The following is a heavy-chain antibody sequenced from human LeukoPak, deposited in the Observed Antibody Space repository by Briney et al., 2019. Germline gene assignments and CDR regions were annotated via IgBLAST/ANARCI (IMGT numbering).Heavy chain of an antibody. J-gene: IGHJ4*02. V-gene: IGHV1-8*02. CDR2: MNPNSGNT. CDR3: TRASFGELLADY. CDR1: GYTFTSSG. D-gene: IGHD3-10*01. Sequence: ASVKVSCKASGYTFTSSGITWVRQVPGQGLEWMGWMNPNSGNTGYAQKFQGRVTMTRNTSISTAYMELSSLRSEDTAVYYCTRASFGELLADYWGQGTLVTVSS.